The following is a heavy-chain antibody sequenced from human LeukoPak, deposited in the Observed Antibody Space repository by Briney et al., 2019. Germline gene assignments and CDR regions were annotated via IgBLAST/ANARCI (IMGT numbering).Heavy chain of an antibody. CDR3: ARVVGVPAASPGYFQH. J-gene: IGHJ1*01. D-gene: IGHD2-2*01. Sequence: SETLSLTCTVSGGSISSGDYYWSWIRQPPGKGLEWIGYIYYSGSTYYNPSLKSRVTISVDTSKNQFSLKLSSVTAADTAVYYCARVVGVPAASPGYFQHWGQGTLVTVSS. CDR1: GGSISSGDYY. V-gene: IGHV4-30-4*08. CDR2: IYYSGST.